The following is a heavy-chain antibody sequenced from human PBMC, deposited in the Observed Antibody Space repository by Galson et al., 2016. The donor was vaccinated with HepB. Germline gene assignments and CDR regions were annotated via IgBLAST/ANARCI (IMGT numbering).Heavy chain of an antibody. CDR2: ISSYGSTI. Sequence: SLRLSCAASGFTFSSHAMNWVRQAPGKGLEWISYISSYGSTIYYADSVKGRFTISRDNAENSLYLQMNSLRAEDTAVYYCARVRWLEPLDYWGQGTLVTVSS. CDR1: GFTFSSHA. D-gene: IGHD6-19*01. J-gene: IGHJ4*02. CDR3: ARVRWLEPLDY. V-gene: IGHV3-48*03.